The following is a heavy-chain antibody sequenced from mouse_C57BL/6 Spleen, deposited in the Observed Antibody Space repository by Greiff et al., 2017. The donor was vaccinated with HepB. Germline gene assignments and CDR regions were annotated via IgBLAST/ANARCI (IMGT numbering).Heavy chain of an antibody. D-gene: IGHD1-1*02. J-gene: IGHJ1*03. CDR1: GYAFSSYW. CDR3: ALWSYWYFDV. CDR2: IYPGDGDT. V-gene: IGHV1-80*01. Sequence: QVQLKESGAELVKPGASVKISCKASGYAFSSYWMNWVKQRPGKGLEWIGQIYPGDGDTNYNGKFKGKATLTADKSSSTAYMQLSSLTSEDSAVYFCALWSYWYFDVWGTGTTVTVSS.